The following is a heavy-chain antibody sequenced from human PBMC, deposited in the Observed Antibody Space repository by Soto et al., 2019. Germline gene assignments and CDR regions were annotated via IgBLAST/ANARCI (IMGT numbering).Heavy chain of an antibody. CDR2: HYSGGST. J-gene: IGHJ5*02. D-gene: IGHD1-26*01. Sequence: GGSLRLSCGISGFSVSSNYLSWVRQAPGKGLEWVSVHYSGGSTYYADSVQGRFTISRDKSNNTLYLQMRRVRAEDTAVYFCARHRHPRGTVGATSPLDPWGQGTQVTVSS. CDR1: GFSVSSNY. V-gene: IGHV3-53*01. CDR3: ARHRHPRGTVGATSPLDP.